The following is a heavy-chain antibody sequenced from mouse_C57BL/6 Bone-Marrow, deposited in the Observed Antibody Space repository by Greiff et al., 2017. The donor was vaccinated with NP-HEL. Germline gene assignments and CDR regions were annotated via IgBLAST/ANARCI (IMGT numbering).Heavy chain of an antibody. CDR2: INPGSGGT. J-gene: IGHJ2*01. CDR3: ARSDGERGYYFDY. Sequence: QVQLQQSGAELVRPGTSVKVSCKASGYAFTNYLIEWVKQRPGQGLEWIGVINPGSGGTNYTEKFKGKATLTADKSSSTAYMQRSSLTSEDAAVYCCARSDGERGYYFDYWGQGTTLTVSS. CDR1: GYAFTNYL. V-gene: IGHV1-54*01.